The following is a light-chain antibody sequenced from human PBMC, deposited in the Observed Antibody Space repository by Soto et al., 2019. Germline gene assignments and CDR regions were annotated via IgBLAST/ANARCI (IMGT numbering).Light chain of an antibody. CDR3: TSWTTTTTMI. J-gene: IGLJ2*01. CDR2: DVN. V-gene: IGLV2-14*03. CDR1: SSDIGAYNF. Sequence: QSVLTQPASVSGSPGQSITISCTGTSSDIGAYNFVSWYQQHPGKAPKLMLYDVNIRPSGVSNRFSGSKSGNTASLTISGLQAEDEADYYCTSWTTTTTMIFGGGPKLPVL.